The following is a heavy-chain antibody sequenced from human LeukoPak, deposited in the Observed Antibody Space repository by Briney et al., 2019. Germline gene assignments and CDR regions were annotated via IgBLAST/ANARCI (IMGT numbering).Heavy chain of an antibody. CDR2: INPSGGST. Sequence: ASVKVSCKASGYTFTSYYMHWVRQAPGQGLEWMGIINPSGGSTSYAQKFQGRVTMTGDTSTSTVYMELSSLRSEDTAVYYCARGTISIAVAGNWFDPWGQGTLVTVSS. CDR3: ARGTISIAVAGNWFDP. D-gene: IGHD6-19*01. CDR1: GYTFTSYY. J-gene: IGHJ5*02. V-gene: IGHV1-46*01.